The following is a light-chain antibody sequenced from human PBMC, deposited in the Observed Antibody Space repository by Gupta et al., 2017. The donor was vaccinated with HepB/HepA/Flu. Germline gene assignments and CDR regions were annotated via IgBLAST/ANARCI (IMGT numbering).Light chain of an antibody. V-gene: IGKV3-11*01. J-gene: IGKJ4*01. Sequence: EIVLTQSPATLSLSPGERATLSCRASQSVSTYLAWYQQKPGQAPRLLIYGASNRATGIPPRFSGSGSGTDFTLTISSLEPEDFAVYYCQGRSNWRLSFGGGTKVEI. CDR3: QGRSNWRLS. CDR1: QSVSTY. CDR2: GAS.